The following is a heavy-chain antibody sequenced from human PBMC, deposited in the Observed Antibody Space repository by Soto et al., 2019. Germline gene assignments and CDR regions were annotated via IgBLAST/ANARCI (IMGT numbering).Heavy chain of an antibody. V-gene: IGHV1-69*01. Sequence: QVQLVRSGAEVKKPGSSVKVSCKASGGTFSSYAISWVRQAPGQGLEWMGGIIPIFGTANYAQKFQGRVTITADESTSTAYMELSSLRSEDTAVYYCASSPLWSVPQYYFDYWGQGTLVTVSS. CDR3: ASSPLWSVPQYYFDY. CDR1: GGTFSSYA. CDR2: IIPIFGTA. D-gene: IGHD5-18*01. J-gene: IGHJ4*02.